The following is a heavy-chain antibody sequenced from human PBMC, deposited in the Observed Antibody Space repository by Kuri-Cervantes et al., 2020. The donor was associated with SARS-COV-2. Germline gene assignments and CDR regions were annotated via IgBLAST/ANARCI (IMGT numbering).Heavy chain of an antibody. J-gene: IGHJ4*02. CDR3: AKVYDFWSGYPIDFDY. CDR1: GFTFSSYA. D-gene: IGHD3-3*01. Sequence: GESLKISCAAFGFTFSSYAMHWVRQAPGKGLEWVAVISYDGSNKYYADSVKGRFTISRDNSKNTLYLQMNSLRAEDTAVYYCAKVYDFWSGYPIDFDYWGQGTLVTVSS. CDR2: ISYDGSNK. V-gene: IGHV3-30-3*01.